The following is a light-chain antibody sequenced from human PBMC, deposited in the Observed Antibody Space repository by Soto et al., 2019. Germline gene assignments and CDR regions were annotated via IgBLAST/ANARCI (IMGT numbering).Light chain of an antibody. CDR2: AAS. CDR1: QSISRN. CDR3: QQSYGTPLS. V-gene: IGKV1-39*01. J-gene: IGKJ4*01. Sequence: DLQMTQSPSSLSASLGDRVTITCRASQSISRNLNWYQQKPGKAPKVLIYAASSLQSGVPSRFSGSGSGTDFSLTISSLQPEDFATYYCQQSYGTPLSFGGGTNVEIK.